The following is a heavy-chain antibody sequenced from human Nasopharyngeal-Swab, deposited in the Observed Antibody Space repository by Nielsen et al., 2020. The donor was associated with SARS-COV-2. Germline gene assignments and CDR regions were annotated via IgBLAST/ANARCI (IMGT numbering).Heavy chain of an antibody. J-gene: IGHJ4*02. D-gene: IGHD2-15*01. CDR3: TRGGDCSGGSCQTWIQLWADY. CDR2: IRSKAYGGTT. Sequence: WIRQSPGKGLEWVGFIRSKAYGGTTEYAASVKGRFTISRDDSKGIAYLQMNSLKTEDTAVYYCTRGGDCSGGSCQTWIQLWADYWGQGTLVTVSS. V-gene: IGHV3-49*02.